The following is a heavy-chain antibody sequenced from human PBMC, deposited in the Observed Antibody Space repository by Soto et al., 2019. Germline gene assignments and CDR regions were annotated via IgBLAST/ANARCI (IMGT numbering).Heavy chain of an antibody. CDR3: ARGNHRWLQLWYFDL. J-gene: IGHJ2*01. CDR2: IIPIFGTA. D-gene: IGHD5-12*01. CDR1: GGTFSSYT. V-gene: IGHV1-69*12. Sequence: QVQLVQSGAEVKKPGSSVTVSCKASGGTFSSYTISWVRQAPGQGLEWMGGIIPIFGTANYGQKFQGRVTFTADEATSTAYMELRRLRSEATAVYYCARGNHRWLQLWYFDLWGRGTLVTVSS.